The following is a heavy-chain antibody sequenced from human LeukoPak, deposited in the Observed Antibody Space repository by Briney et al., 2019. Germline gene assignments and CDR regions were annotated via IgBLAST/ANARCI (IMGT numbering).Heavy chain of an antibody. CDR1: GTTFSSYA. Sequence: GASLRLSCAASGTTFSSYAMSLVRKALGKGLDSASAISGSGGSTYYAASLKRRFTISRDNSKNTLYLQMNSLRAEDTAVYHCAKEGLWFGEFDFDYWGQGTLVTVSS. CDR2: ISGSGGST. V-gene: IGHV3-23*01. J-gene: IGHJ4*02. D-gene: IGHD3-10*01. CDR3: AKEGLWFGEFDFDY.